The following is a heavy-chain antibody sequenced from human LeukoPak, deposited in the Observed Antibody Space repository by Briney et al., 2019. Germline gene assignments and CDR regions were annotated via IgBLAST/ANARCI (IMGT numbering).Heavy chain of an antibody. CDR1: GGSFSGYY. Sequence: PSETLSLTCAVYGGSFSGYYWSWIRQPPGKGLEWIGEINHSGSTNYNPSLKSRVTISVDTSKNQFSLKLSSVTAADTAVYYCARVYRYYYDSSGYYGYWGQGTLVTVSS. V-gene: IGHV4-34*01. CDR2: INHSGST. CDR3: ARVYRYYYDSSGYYGY. D-gene: IGHD3-22*01. J-gene: IGHJ4*02.